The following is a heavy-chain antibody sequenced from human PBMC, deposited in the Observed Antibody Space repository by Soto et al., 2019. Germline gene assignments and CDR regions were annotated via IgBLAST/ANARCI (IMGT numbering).Heavy chain of an antibody. V-gene: IGHV4-30-4*01. CDR3: ARDLSDSGGSWVY. CDR1: GGSISSGDYY. CDR2: IYYSGST. Sequence: QVQLQESGPGLVKPSGTLSLTCAVSGGSISSGDYYWSWIRQPPGKGLEWIGYIYYSGSTYYNPSLKSRVTISVDTSKNQFSLKLSSVTAADTAVYYCARDLSDSGGSWVYWGQGTLVTVSS. J-gene: IGHJ4*02. D-gene: IGHD2-15*01.